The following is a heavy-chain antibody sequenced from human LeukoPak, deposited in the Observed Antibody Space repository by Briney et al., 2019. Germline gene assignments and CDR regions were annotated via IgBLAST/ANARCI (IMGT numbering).Heavy chain of an antibody. V-gene: IGHV1-18*01. CDR2: ISGYNGNT. Sequence: ASVKVSCKASGYTVTSYGISRGPQAPGQGLESMGWISGYNGNTNYAQKLQGRGTMTTDTCTSTVYMELRSLRSDDTAVYYCAREEVRRAVAGYFDNWGQGTLVTVSS. D-gene: IGHD6-19*01. CDR1: GYTVTSYG. J-gene: IGHJ4*02. CDR3: AREEVRRAVAGYFDN.